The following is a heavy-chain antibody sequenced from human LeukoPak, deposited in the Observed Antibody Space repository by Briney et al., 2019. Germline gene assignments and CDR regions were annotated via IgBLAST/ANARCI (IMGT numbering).Heavy chain of an antibody. D-gene: IGHD3-9*01. CDR3: AHTHGDYDILTGYKFNWFDP. V-gene: IGHV1-69*05. J-gene: IGHJ5*02. CDR1: GGTFSSYA. Sequence: GASVKVSCKASGGTFSSYAISWVRQAPGQGLEWMGGIIPIFGTANYAQKFQGRVTITTDESTSTAYMELSSLRSEDTAVYYCAHTHGDYDILTGYKFNWFDPWGQGTLVTVSS. CDR2: IIPIFGTA.